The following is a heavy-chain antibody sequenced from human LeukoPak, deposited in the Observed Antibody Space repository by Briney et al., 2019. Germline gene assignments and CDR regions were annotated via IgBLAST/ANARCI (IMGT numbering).Heavy chain of an antibody. J-gene: IGHJ4*01. CDR3: AKAPVTSCRGAFCYPFDY. D-gene: IGHD2-21*01. CDR1: GLSLNSYA. Sequence: GGSLRLSCTASGLSLNSYAISWVRQVPGKGLEWVSASSSSDDGKWYADSVRGRFTISRDTSKNTVYLQTNSLRVEDAGVYYCAKAPVTSCRGAFCYPFDYWGHGTLVTVSS. V-gene: IGHV3-23*01. CDR2: SSSSDDGK.